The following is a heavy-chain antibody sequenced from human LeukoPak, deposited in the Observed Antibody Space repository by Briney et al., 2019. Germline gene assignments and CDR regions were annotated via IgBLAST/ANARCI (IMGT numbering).Heavy chain of an antibody. CDR3: ARATDCSSTSCYLRTFDSNIDY. D-gene: IGHD2-2*01. CDR1: GFTFSSHW. V-gene: IGHV3-74*01. CDR2: INSDGSSI. Sequence: PGGSLRLSCAASGFTFSSHWMHWVRQAPGKGLVWVSRINSDGSSISYADSVKGRFTISRDNSKNTLYLQMNSLRVEDTAVYYCARATDCSSTSCYLRTFDSNIDYWGQGTLVTVSS. J-gene: IGHJ4*02.